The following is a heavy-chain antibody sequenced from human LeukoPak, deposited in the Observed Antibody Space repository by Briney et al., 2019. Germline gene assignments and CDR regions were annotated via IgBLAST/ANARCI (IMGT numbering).Heavy chain of an antibody. J-gene: IGHJ4*02. CDR3: AREPMVRGVMADYFDY. Sequence: GSLRLSCAASGFTFSSYWMSWVRQPPGKGLEWIGYIYYSGSTYYNPSLKSRVTISVDTSKNRFSLKLSSVTAADTAVYYCAREPMVRGVMADYFDYWGQGTLVTVSS. CDR2: IYYSGST. CDR1: GFTFSSYW. V-gene: IGHV4-59*12. D-gene: IGHD3-10*01.